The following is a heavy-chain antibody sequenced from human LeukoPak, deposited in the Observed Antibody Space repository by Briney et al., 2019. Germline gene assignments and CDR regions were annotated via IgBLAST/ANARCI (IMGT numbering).Heavy chain of an antibody. Sequence: ETLSLTCAVYGGSFSGYYWSWIRQPPGKGLEWVSAIGGRDGSTYYADSVKGRFTISRDNSKNTLYLQMNSLRAEDTAVYYCAKSSYYDASGYYREYYFDSWGQGTLVTVSS. V-gene: IGHV3-23*01. D-gene: IGHD3-22*01. CDR3: AKSSYYDASGYYREYYFDS. CDR1: GGSFSGYY. J-gene: IGHJ4*02. CDR2: IGGRDGST.